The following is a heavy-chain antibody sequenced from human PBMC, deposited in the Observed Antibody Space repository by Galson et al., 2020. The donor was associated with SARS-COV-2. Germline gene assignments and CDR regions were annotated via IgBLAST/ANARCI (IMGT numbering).Heavy chain of an antibody. CDR2: IRGGGDDT. Sequence: GGSLRLSCAASESNFGFYSMFWVRQSPGKGLEYVAGIRGGGDDTYYGESVKGRFTISRDNSKNTVYLEMNSLRAEDTAVYYCAKDIYDYLLNYCHGLDVWGQGTTVAV. V-gene: IGHV3-23*01. CDR3: AKDIYDYLLNYCHGLDV. CDR1: ESNFGFYS. D-gene: IGHD4-17*01. J-gene: IGHJ6*02.